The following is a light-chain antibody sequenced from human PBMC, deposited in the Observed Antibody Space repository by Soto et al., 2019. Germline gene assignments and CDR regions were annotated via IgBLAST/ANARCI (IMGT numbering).Light chain of an antibody. CDR3: QQRSNWPPT. Sequence: EIVLTQSPATLSLSPGERATLSCRASQSVSSYLAWYQQKPGQAPRLLIYDASNRATGIPARFSGSGSGTDFTLTISSLEPADFAVYYCQQRSNWPPTFGQGNKLEIK. CDR1: QSVSSY. V-gene: IGKV3-11*01. CDR2: DAS. J-gene: IGKJ2*01.